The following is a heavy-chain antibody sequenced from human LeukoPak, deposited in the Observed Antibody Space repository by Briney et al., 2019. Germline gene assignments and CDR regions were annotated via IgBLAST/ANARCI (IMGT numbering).Heavy chain of an antibody. D-gene: IGHD1-7*01. CDR1: GFTFSSYG. CDR2: ISSTSSYI. Sequence: SGGSLRLSCAASGFTFSSYGMNWVRQAPGKGLEWVSSISSTSSYIFYADSVKGRFTISRDNAKNSPYLQMNSLRAEDTAVYYCARDGTTYYGMDVWGQGTTVTVSS. V-gene: IGHV3-21*01. CDR3: ARDGTTYYGMDV. J-gene: IGHJ6*02.